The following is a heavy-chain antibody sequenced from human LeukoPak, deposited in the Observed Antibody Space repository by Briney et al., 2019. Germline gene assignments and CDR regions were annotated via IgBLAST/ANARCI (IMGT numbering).Heavy chain of an antibody. CDR1: GYSFTSYW. J-gene: IGHJ5*02. Sequence: GESLKISCKDSGYSFTSYWIGWVRQMPGKGLEWMGIIYPGDSDTRYSPSFQGQVTISADKSISTAYLQWSSLKASDTAMYYCARHFGQDTAMVNDGWFDPWGQGTLVTVSS. CDR3: ARHFGQDTAMVNDGWFDP. CDR2: IYPGDSDT. D-gene: IGHD5-18*01. V-gene: IGHV5-51*01.